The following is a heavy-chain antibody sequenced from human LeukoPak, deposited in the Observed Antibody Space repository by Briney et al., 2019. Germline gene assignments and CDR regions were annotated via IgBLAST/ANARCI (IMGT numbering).Heavy chain of an antibody. J-gene: IGHJ4*02. CDR2: ISSSSSTI. V-gene: IGHV3-48*01. Sequence: GGSLRLSCAASGFTFSSYGMHWVRQAPGKGLEWVSYISSSSSTIYYADSVKGRFTISRDNAKNSLYLQMNSLRAEDTAVYYCARAVGYCSSSICYRFDYWGQGTLVTVSS. CDR3: ARAVGYCSSSICYRFDY. D-gene: IGHD2-2*01. CDR1: GFTFSSYG.